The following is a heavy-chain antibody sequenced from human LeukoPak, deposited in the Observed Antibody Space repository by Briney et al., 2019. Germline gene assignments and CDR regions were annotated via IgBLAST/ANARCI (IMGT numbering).Heavy chain of an antibody. CDR1: GFTVSSNY. J-gene: IGHJ4*02. CDR2: IYSGGST. V-gene: IGHV3-66*02. CDR3: ARDPLGSGWPY. Sequence: GGSLRLSCAASGFTVSSNYMSWVRQAPGRGLEWVSVIYSGGSTYYADSVKGRFTISRDNSKSALYLQMNSLRAEDTGVYYCARDPLGSGWPYWGQGTLVSVSS. D-gene: IGHD6-19*01.